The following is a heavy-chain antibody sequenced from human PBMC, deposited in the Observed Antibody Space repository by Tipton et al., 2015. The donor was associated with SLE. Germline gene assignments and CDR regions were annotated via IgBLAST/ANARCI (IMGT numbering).Heavy chain of an antibody. CDR2: IYYSGST. V-gene: IGHV4-59*01. Sequence: TLSLTCTVSGASINTYFWSWVRQPPGKGLEWLGHIYYSGSTDYNPSLKSRVTISVDRSKSQFSLDLSSVTAADTAVYYCAIYKPRNDVFDIWGQGTWVTVSS. CDR3: AIYKPRNDVFDI. J-gene: IGHJ3*02. D-gene: IGHD1-1*01. CDR1: GASINTYF.